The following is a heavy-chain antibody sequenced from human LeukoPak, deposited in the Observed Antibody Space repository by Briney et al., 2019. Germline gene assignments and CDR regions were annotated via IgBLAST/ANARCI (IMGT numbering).Heavy chain of an antibody. D-gene: IGHD6-6*01. Sequence: GGSLRLSCAASGFTFSSYWMSWVRQAPGKGLEWVANIKQDGSEKYYVDSVKGRFTISRDNAKNSLYLQMNSLGAEDTAVYYCARDRIAARPYYFDYWGQGTLVTVSS. V-gene: IGHV3-7*01. CDR3: ARDRIAARPYYFDY. CDR1: GFTFSSYW. CDR2: IKQDGSEK. J-gene: IGHJ4*02.